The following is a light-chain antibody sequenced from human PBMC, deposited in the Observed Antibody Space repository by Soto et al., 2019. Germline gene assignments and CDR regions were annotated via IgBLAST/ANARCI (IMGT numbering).Light chain of an antibody. CDR3: LQHNSYPLT. V-gene: IGKV1-17*01. J-gene: IGKJ4*01. CDR2: AAS. CDR1: QDIRKD. Sequence: DIQMTQSPSSLSASVGDRVTITCRASQDIRKDLGWYQQKPGKAPKRLIYAASTLQSGVPSRFSGNGSGTEFTLTISSLQPEDFATYYCLQHNSYPLTFGRGTKVEI.